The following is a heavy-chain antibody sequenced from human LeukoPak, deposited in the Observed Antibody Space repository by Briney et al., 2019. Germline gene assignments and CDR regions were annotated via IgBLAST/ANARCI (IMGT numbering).Heavy chain of an antibody. CDR3: ARGGGSSWYYY. CDR2: IYSGGST. D-gene: IGHD6-13*01. V-gene: IGHV3-53*01. Sequence: GGSLRLSCAASGFTVSSNYMNWVRQAPGKGLEWVSVIYSGGSTYYADSVKGRFTISRDNSRNTLYLQMNSLRAEDTAVYYCARGGGSSWYYYWGQGTLLTVSS. J-gene: IGHJ4*02. CDR1: GFTVSSNY.